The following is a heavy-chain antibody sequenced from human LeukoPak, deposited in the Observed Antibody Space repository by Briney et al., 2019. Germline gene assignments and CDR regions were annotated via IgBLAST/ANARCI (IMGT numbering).Heavy chain of an antibody. CDR3: ARTPYYDFWSGYSPLYYFDY. D-gene: IGHD3-3*01. V-gene: IGHV3-30*04. CDR1: GFTFSSYA. J-gene: IGHJ4*02. Sequence: PGGSLRLSCAASGFTFSSYAMHWVRQAPGKGLEWVAVISYDGSNKYYADSVKGRFTISRDNSRNTLYLQMNSLRGEDTAVYYCARTPYYDFWSGYSPLYYFDYWGQGTLVTVSS. CDR2: ISYDGSNK.